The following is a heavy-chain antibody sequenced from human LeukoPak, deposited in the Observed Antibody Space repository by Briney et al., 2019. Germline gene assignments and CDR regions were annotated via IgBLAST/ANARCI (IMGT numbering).Heavy chain of an antibody. CDR2: ISSSGSTI. CDR1: GFTFSDYY. V-gene: IGHV3-11*04. J-gene: IGHJ6*02. D-gene: IGHD3-22*01. CDR3: ARDGDDSSGYYYRWDFPTHYGMDV. Sequence: PGGSLRLSCAASGFTFSDYYMSWIRQAPGKGLEWVSYISSSGSTIYYADSVKGRFTISRDNSKNTLYLQMNSLRAEDTAVYYCARDGDDSSGYYYRWDFPTHYGMDVWGQGTTVTVSS.